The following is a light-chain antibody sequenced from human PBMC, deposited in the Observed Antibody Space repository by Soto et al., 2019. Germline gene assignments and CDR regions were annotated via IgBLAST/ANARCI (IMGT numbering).Light chain of an antibody. V-gene: IGKV1-5*01. CDR1: QSISRW. CDR2: DAT. J-gene: IGKJ1*01. CDR3: QQSSSYWT. Sequence: DIQMTQSPSTLTASVGDRVTITCRASQSISRWLAWYQQKPGKAPKLLIHDATSLESGVPSRFSGSGSGIEFTLSLSSLQHDDCATYYCQQSSSYWTLAQGTNVEIK.